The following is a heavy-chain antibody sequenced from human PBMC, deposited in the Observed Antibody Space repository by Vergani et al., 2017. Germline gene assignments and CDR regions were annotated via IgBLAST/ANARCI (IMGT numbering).Heavy chain of an antibody. D-gene: IGHD3-9*01. Sequence: QAQLVESGGGLVKPGGSLRLSCTASGFRVSDYYMNWVRQAPGRGLEWISYISSSGSTIDYSDSVKGRFTMSRDNAKTSLYLEMTSLRVEDTGVYYCVRDNLASIDWENYSREDKFDCWLQGTLVTVSS. CDR1: GFRVSDYY. V-gene: IGHV3-11*01. CDR3: VRDNLASIDWENYSREDKFDC. J-gene: IGHJ4*02. CDR2: ISSSGSTI.